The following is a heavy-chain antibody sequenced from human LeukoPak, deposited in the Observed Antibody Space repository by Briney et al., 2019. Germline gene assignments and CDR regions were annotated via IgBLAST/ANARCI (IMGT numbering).Heavy chain of an antibody. J-gene: IGHJ6*03. V-gene: IGHV3-53*01. CDR2: IYSDTTI. CDR3: TTTFRDVRNYNYYMDV. Sequence: GGSLRLSCAASGFSVPDNYMSWVRQAPGKGLEWVSLIYSDTTIDYADSVKGRFTISRDNSKSTIYLQMNSLRAEDTAVYYCTTTFRDVRNYNYYMDVWGEGTTVTIPS. CDR1: GFSVPDNY. D-gene: IGHD3-10*01.